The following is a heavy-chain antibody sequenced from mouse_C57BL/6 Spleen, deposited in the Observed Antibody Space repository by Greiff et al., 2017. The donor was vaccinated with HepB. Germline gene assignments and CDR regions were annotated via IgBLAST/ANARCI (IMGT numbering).Heavy chain of an antibody. CDR2: ISSGGSYT. CDR3: ARQGSNYSDY. CDR1: GFTFSSYG. Sequence: EVQLVESGGDLVKPGGSLKLSCAASGFTFSSYGMSWVRQTPDKRLEWVATISSGGSYTYYPDSVKGRFTISRDNAKNTLYLQMSSLKSEDTAMYYCARQGSNYSDYWGQGTTLTVSS. D-gene: IGHD5-1*01. V-gene: IGHV5-6*01. J-gene: IGHJ2*01.